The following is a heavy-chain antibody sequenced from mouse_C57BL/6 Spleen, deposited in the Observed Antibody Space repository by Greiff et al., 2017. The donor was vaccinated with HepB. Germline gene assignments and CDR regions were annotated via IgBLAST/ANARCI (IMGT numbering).Heavy chain of an antibody. CDR3: AREDGYWDY. V-gene: IGHV1-82*01. J-gene: IGHJ2*01. CDR2: IYPGDGDT. CDR1: GYAFSSSW. Sequence: QVQLQQSGPELVKPGASVKISCKASGYAFSSSWMNWVKQRPGKGLEWIGRIYPGDGDTNYNGKFKGKATLTADKSSSTAYMQLSSLTSEDSAVYFRAREDGYWDYWGQGTTLTVSS. D-gene: IGHD2-3*01.